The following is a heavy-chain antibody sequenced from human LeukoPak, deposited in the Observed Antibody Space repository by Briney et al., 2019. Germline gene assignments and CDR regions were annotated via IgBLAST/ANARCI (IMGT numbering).Heavy chain of an antibody. Sequence: PGRSLRLSCAASGFTFSSYAMHWVRQAPGKGLEWVAVISYDGSNKYYADSVKGRFTISRDNSKNTLYLQMNSLRAEDTAVYYCARGQGGGTFDFWGQGTMVTVS. CDR2: ISYDGSNK. D-gene: IGHD3-16*01. CDR3: ARGQGGGTFDF. J-gene: IGHJ3*01. CDR1: GFTFSSYA. V-gene: IGHV3-30-3*01.